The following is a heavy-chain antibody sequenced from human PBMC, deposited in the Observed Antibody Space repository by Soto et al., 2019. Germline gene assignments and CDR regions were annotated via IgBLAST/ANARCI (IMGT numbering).Heavy chain of an antibody. J-gene: IGHJ3*02. D-gene: IGHD2-2*01. CDR1: GFTFSSYA. CDR3: AKDFGTSLVADFGYAFDI. Sequence: PGGSLRLSCAASGFTFSSYAMSWVRQAPGKGLEWVSLISGSGGSTYYADSVKGRFTISRDNSQNTLYLQLNSLRADDTAVYYCAKDFGTSLVADFGYAFDIWGQGTMVTVSS. CDR2: ISGSGGST. V-gene: IGHV3-23*01.